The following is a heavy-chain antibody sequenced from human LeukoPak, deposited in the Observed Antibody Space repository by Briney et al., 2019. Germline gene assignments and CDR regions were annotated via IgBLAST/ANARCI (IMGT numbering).Heavy chain of an antibody. CDR2: IKQEGSEK. J-gene: IGHJ3*01. CDR3: VRDRMRSTRAFDL. CDR1: GITFDIYW. V-gene: IGHV3-7*04. Sequence: GGSLRLSCAASGITFDIYWMSWVRQAPGKGLQWVANIKQEGSEKYYVDSVKGRFTISRDNARNSLYLQMKGLRAEDTAVYYCVRDRMRSTRAFDLWGQGTMVAVSS.